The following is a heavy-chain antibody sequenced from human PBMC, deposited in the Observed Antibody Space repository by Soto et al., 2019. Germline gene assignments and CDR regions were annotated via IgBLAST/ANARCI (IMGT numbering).Heavy chain of an antibody. Sequence: SGPKLVNPKQRLTLTCTFSGFSLSTSGVGVGWIRQPPGKALEWLALIYWDDDKRYSPSLKSRLTITTDTSKNQVVLTMTNMDPGDTATYYCAHSPWNDELDAFDIWGQGTMVTVSS. CDR3: AHSPWNDELDAFDI. CDR2: IYWDDDK. D-gene: IGHD1-1*01. J-gene: IGHJ3*02. V-gene: IGHV2-5*02. CDR1: GFSLSTSGVG.